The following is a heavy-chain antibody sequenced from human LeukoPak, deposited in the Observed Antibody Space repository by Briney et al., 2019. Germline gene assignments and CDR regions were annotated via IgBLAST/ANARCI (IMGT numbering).Heavy chain of an antibody. V-gene: IGHV3-21*01. J-gene: IGHJ4*02. CDR2: ISSSGTYK. CDR3: ARGTGPRKCGNCYFDY. CDR1: GFTFSSYS. Sequence: PGGSLRLPCAVSGFTFSSYSMSWVRQAPGKGLEWVSSISSSGTYKYYADSVKGRFTISRDNAKNSLYLQMNSLRAEDTAVYYCARGTGPRKCGNCYFDYWGQGTLVTVSS. D-gene: IGHD2-21*01.